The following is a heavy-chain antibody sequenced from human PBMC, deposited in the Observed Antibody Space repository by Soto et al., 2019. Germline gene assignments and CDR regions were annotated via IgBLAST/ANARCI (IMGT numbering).Heavy chain of an antibody. CDR1: GFTFDDYA. CDR3: AASRSYCLDY. CDR2: ISWNSINI. J-gene: IGHJ4*02. D-gene: IGHD3-10*01. Sequence: EVQLVEFGGGLEQPGRSLRLSCAASGFTFDDYAMHWVRQTPGKGPEWVSGISWNSINIDYADSVKGRFTISRDNAKNFLCLQMNSLRAEDTALYYCAASRSYCLDYWGQGTLVTVSS. V-gene: IGHV3-9*01.